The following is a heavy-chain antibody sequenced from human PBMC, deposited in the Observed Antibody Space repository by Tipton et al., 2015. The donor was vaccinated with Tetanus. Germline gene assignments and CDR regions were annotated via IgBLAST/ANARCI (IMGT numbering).Heavy chain of an antibody. D-gene: IGHD3-3*01. CDR1: GFTFSSYA. CDR2: ISGSGGST. J-gene: IGHJ4*02. CDR3: AKEHYYDFWSGYYVLDY. Sequence: SLRLSCAASGFTFSSYAMSWVRQAPGKGLEWVSAISGSGGSTYYADSGKGRFTISRDNSKNTLYLQMNSLRAEDTAVYYCAKEHYYDFWSGYYVLDYWGQGTLVTVSS. V-gene: IGHV3-23*01.